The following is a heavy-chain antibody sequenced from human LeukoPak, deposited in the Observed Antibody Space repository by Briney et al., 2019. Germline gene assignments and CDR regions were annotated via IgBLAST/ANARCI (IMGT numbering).Heavy chain of an antibody. CDR2: IYYSGST. D-gene: IGHD1-26*01. CDR1: GYSISSGYY. J-gene: IGHJ4*02. V-gene: IGHV4-61*01. Sequence: SETLSLTCTVSGYSISSGYYWSWIRQPPGKGLEWIGYIYYSGSTNYNPSLKSRVTISVDTSKNQFSLKLSSVTAADTAVYYCARRAGVGYSRYYFDYWGQGTLVTVSS. CDR3: ARRAGVGYSRYYFDY.